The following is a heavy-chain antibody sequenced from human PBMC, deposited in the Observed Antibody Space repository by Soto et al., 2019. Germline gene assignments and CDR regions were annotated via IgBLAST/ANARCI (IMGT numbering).Heavy chain of an antibody. J-gene: IGHJ2*01. CDR2: ITSSGSEA. V-gene: IGHV3-23*01. CDR1: GLSISGYA. CDR3: AKEGHNSGWYWDL. D-gene: IGHD6-13*01. Sequence: TGGSLRRSCVASGLSISGYAMAWVRQAPGKWLEYVSSITSSGSEAFHAGSVMGRFTMSTDNIKYMVYLQMNSLRAEDTGVYYWAKEGHNSGWYWDLWGRGALVTVSS.